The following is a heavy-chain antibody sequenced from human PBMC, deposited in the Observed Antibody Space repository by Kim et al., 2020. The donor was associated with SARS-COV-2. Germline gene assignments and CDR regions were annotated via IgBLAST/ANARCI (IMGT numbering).Heavy chain of an antibody. D-gene: IGHD4-4*01. CDR3: ARDVYSNNDKAYDY. CDR1: GGTFSSYA. CDR2: IIPIFGTA. V-gene: IGHV1-69*13. Sequence: SVKVSCKASGGTFSSYAISWVRQAPGQGLEWMGGIIPIFGTANYAQKFQGRVTITADESTSTAYMELSSLRSEDTAVYYCARDVYSNNDKAYDYWGQGTLVTVSS. J-gene: IGHJ4*02.